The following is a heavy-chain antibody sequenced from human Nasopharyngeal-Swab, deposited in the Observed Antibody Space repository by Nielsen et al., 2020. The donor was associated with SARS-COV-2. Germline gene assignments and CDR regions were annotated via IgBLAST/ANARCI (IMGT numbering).Heavy chain of an antibody. J-gene: IGHJ4*02. CDR2: ISNSGDYI. V-gene: IGHV3-21*01. CDR1: GFTFTIYT. Sequence: GESLKISCAASGFTFTIYTMHWVHQAPGKGLEWVSAISNSGDYIYYAPSVKGRFTISRDNAKNSVYLQMNSLTAEDTAVYYCARDTPAMFAYWGQGTLVTVSS. CDR3: ARDTPAMFAY.